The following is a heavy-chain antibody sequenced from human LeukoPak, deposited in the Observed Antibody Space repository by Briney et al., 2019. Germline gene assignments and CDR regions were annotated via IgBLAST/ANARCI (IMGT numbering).Heavy chain of an antibody. J-gene: IGHJ4*02. D-gene: IGHD2-21*01. CDR1: GYTFTGYY. V-gene: IGHV1-2*02. CDR3: ARDLGHIVVVIAQYYFDY. Sequence: ASVKVSCKASGYTFTGYYMHWVRQAPGQGLEWMGWINPNSGGTNYAQKFQGRVTMTRDTSISTAYMELSRLRSDDTAVYYCARDLGHIVVVIAQYYFDYWGQGTLVTVSS. CDR2: INPNSGGT.